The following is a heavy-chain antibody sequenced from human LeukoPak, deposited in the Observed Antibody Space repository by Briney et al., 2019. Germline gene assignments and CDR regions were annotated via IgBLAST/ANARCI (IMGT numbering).Heavy chain of an antibody. CDR2: IYTSGST. CDR3: AREAVAAAGSVYYFYYYMDV. Sequence: PSQTLSLTCTVSGGSISSGSYYWSWIRQPAGKGLEWIGRIYTSGSTNYNPSLKSRVTISVDTSKNQFSLKLNSVTAADTAVYYCAREAVAAAGSVYYFYYYMDVWGKGTTVTISS. J-gene: IGHJ6*03. V-gene: IGHV4-61*02. CDR1: GGSISSGSYY. D-gene: IGHD6-13*01.